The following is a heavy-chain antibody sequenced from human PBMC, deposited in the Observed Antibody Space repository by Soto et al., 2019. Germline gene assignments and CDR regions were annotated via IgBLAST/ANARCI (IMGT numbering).Heavy chain of an antibody. CDR1: GGSISSSSYY. D-gene: IGHD3-9*01. CDR3: ARLILTGSLGWFDP. J-gene: IGHJ5*02. CDR2: IYYSGST. V-gene: IGHV4-39*02. Sequence: QLQLQESDPGLVKPSETLSLTCTVSGGSISSSSYYWGWLRQPPGKGLEWIGNIYYSGSTYYNPSLKSRVPLSVDTSKNHFSLRLSSVTAADTAVYYCARLILTGSLGWFDPWGQGTLVTVSS.